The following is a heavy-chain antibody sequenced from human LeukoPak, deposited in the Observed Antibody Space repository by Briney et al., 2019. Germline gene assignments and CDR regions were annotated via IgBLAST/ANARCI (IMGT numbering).Heavy chain of an antibody. Sequence: GGSLRLSCAASGFTFSSYAMSWVRQAPGMGLEWVSGISGSGTSTYYADSVKGRFTIPRDNSKNRLFLQMNSLRAEDTAVYYCAKTRLLWFGELLDIDYWGQGTLVTVSS. CDR2: ISGSGTST. D-gene: IGHD3-10*01. CDR1: GFTFSSYA. CDR3: AKTRLLWFGELLDIDY. J-gene: IGHJ4*02. V-gene: IGHV3-23*01.